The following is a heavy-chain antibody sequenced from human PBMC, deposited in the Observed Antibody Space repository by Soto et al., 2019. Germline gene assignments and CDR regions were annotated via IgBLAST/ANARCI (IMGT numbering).Heavy chain of an antibody. J-gene: IGHJ3*01. V-gene: IGHV1-18*01. CDR2: ISGYKGNT. Sequence: QVQLVQSGTEVKKPGAAVRVSCKTSGHTFNSYGITWVRQAPGQGLEWMGWISGYKGNTNYAQELQGRVTMTTDTSTSTAYMELRSLRSDDTAVYYCASIGPRYAGGAFDVWGQGTSVTVSS. D-gene: IGHD2-2*01. CDR3: ASIGPRYAGGAFDV. CDR1: GHTFNSYG.